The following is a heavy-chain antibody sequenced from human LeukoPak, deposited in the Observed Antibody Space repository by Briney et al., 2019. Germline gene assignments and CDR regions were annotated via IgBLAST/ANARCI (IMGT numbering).Heavy chain of an antibody. CDR3: AKRWGYYDSRADDY. CDR1: GFTVSDHY. D-gene: IGHD3-22*01. Sequence: PGGSLRLSCAASGFTVSDHYMSWIRQAPGKGLEWVSAISGSGGSTYYADSVKGRFTISRDNSKNTLYLQMNSLRAEDTAVYYCAKRWGYYDSRADDYWGQGTLVTVSS. V-gene: IGHV3-23*01. J-gene: IGHJ4*02. CDR2: ISGSGGST.